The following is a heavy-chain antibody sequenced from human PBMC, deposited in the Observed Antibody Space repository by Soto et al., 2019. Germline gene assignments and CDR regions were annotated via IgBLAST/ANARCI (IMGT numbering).Heavy chain of an antibody. CDR3: AKVGSERYSGQHSDY. Sequence: EVQLLESGGGLVQPGGSLRLSCAASGFTFSNYAMNWVRQAPGKGLEWVSTISSSSGSTYYADSVKGRFTISRDNSKNFLYLQMNSLRRDDTAVYYCAKVGSERYSGQHSDYWGQGTLVTISS. D-gene: IGHD5-12*01. V-gene: IGHV3-23*01. J-gene: IGHJ4*02. CDR1: GFTFSNYA. CDR2: ISSSSGST.